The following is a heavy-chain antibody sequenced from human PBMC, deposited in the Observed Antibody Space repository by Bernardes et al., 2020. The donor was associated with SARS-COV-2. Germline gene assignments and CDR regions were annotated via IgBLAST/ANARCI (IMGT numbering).Heavy chain of an antibody. Sequence: GGSLRLSCAASGFTFSSYSMNWVRQAPGKGLEWVSSISSSSSYIYYADSVKGRFTISRDNAKNSLYLQMNSLRAEDTAVYYCARDGGGSSPFIGYWGQGTLVTVSS. D-gene: IGHD3-16*01. CDR3: ARDGGGSSPFIGY. CDR1: GFTFSSYS. CDR2: ISSSSSYI. J-gene: IGHJ4*02. V-gene: IGHV3-21*01.